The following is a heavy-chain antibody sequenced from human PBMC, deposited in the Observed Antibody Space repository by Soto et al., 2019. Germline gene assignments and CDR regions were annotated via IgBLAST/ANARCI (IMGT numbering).Heavy chain of an antibody. CDR3: ARDRSSENYRLSWIDAFEM. CDR1: GGTLSTFP. D-gene: IGHD3-22*01. CDR2: IIPILRTP. J-gene: IGHJ3*02. Sequence: QVHLVQSGAEVKKPGSSVRVSCQASGGTLSTFPISWVRQAPGQGLEWMGGIIPILRTPNYAQKFQGRLTLNVDESTSTGYMELSSLTSEDTAMYFCARDRSSENYRLSWIDAFEMWGQGTMVTVSS. V-gene: IGHV1-69*01.